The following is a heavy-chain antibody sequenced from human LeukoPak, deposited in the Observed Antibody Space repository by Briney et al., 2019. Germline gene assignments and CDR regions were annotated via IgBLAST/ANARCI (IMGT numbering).Heavy chain of an antibody. Sequence: SVKVSCKASGYTFTSYGISWVRQAPGQGLEWMGGIIPIFGTANYAQKFQGRVTITADESTSTAYMELSSLRSEDTAVYYCARGVSEEGSGFDYWGQGTLVTVSS. D-gene: IGHD3-10*01. V-gene: IGHV1-69*13. CDR2: IIPIFGTA. CDR3: ARGVSEEGSGFDY. J-gene: IGHJ4*02. CDR1: GYTFTSYG.